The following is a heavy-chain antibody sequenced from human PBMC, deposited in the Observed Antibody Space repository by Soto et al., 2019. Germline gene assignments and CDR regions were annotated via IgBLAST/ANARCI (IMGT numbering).Heavy chain of an antibody. D-gene: IGHD3-16*01. CDR1: GYTFSRSG. Sequence: QVQLVQSGAEVKKPGASVKVSCKASGYTFSRSGISWVRQAPGQGLEWMGWINGYIGNTNYTQKMQGRITMTTDTPTSTAYMELRSLRSDATAVYYCARMGDGPYYYYGMDVWGQGTTVIVSS. J-gene: IGHJ6*02. V-gene: IGHV1-18*01. CDR2: INGYIGNT. CDR3: ARMGDGPYYYYGMDV.